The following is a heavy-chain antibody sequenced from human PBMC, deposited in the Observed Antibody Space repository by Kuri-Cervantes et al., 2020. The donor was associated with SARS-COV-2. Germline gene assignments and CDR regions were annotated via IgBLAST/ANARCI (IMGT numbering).Heavy chain of an antibody. CDR3: AKVVRGSYDY. D-gene: IGHD1-26*01. CDR1: GFTFSSYS. J-gene: IGHJ4*02. V-gene: IGHV3-21*04. Sequence: GESLKISCAASGFTFSSYSMNWVRQAPGKGLEWVSSISSSNSYIYYADSVKGRFTISRDNSKNTLYLQMNSLRAEDTAVYYCAKVVRGSYDYWGQGTLVTVSS. CDR2: ISSSNSYI.